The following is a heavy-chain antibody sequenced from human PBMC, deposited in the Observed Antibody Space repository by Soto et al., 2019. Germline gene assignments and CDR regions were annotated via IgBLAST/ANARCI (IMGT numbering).Heavy chain of an antibody. CDR1: GYSFTSYW. Sequence: PGESLKISCKGSGYSFTSYWTSWVRQMPGKGLVWMGRIDPSDSYINYSPSFQGHVTISADKSISTAYLQWSSLKASDTAMYYCARLPLAAAYSDANTWGQGTLVTVSS. CDR2: IDPSDSYI. J-gene: IGHJ5*02. D-gene: IGHD6-13*01. V-gene: IGHV5-10-1*01. CDR3: ARLPLAAAYSDANT.